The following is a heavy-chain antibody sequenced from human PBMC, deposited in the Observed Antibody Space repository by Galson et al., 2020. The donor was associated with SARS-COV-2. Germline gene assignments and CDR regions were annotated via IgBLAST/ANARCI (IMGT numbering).Heavy chain of an antibody. D-gene: IGHD2-2*01. CDR1: GGSISSSY. CDR2: IHYSGIT. V-gene: IGHV4-59*01. Sequence: SETLSLTCTVSGGSISSSYWSWIRQPPGKGLEWIGYIHYSGITNYNPSLKSRVTISVDTSKSQFSLKLRSMTAADTAVYYCARGIYCSSSTCYVGDFDNWGQGTLVTVSS. CDR3: ARGIYCSSSTCYVGDFDN. J-gene: IGHJ4*02.